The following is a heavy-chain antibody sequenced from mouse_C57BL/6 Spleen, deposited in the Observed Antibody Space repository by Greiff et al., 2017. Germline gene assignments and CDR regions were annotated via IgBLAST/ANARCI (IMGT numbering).Heavy chain of an antibody. CDR2: IYPGDGDT. CDR1: GYAFSSSW. CDR3: ARTTVVAKGYFDV. Sequence: QVQLQQSGLELVKPGASVKISCKASGYAFSSSWMNWVKQRPGKGLEWIGRIYPGDGDTNYNGKFKGKATLTADKSSSTAYMQLSSLTSEDSAVYFCARTTVVAKGYFDVWGTGTTVTVSS. V-gene: IGHV1-82*01. J-gene: IGHJ1*03. D-gene: IGHD1-1*01.